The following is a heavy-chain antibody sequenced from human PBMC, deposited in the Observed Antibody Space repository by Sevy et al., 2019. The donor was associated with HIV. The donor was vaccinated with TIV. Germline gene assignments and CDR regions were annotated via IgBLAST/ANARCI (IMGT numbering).Heavy chain of an antibody. V-gene: IGHV7-4-1*02. CDR2: INTNTGNP. D-gene: IGHD6-19*01. Sequence: KLSCKASGYTFTSYAMNWVRQAPGQGLEWMGWINTNTGNPTYAQGFTGRFVFSLDTSVSTAYLQISSLKAEDTAVYYCARDFGYSSGWYRGTFDYWGQGTLVTVSS. CDR1: GYTFTSYA. J-gene: IGHJ4*02. CDR3: ARDFGYSSGWYRGTFDY.